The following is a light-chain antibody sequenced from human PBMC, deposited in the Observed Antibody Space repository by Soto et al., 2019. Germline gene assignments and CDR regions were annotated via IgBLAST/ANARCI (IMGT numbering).Light chain of an antibody. CDR2: GVS. Sequence: VRTQSPRTLSLSPGERATLSCRASQNVNNNFVAWYQQKPGQAPSLLIYGVSDRATGVPDRFSGSGSGTDFTLTISRLEPEDFAVYYCQQHGASITFGGGTRVENK. J-gene: IGKJ4*01. V-gene: IGKV3-20*01. CDR1: QNVNNNF. CDR3: QQHGASIT.